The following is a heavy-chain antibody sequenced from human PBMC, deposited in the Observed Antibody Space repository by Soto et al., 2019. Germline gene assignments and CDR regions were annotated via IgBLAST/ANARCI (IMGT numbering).Heavy chain of an antibody. Sequence: GGSRRLSWAASGVTFSRSAMHWVRQAFGKGLEWVGRIRSKANSYATAYAASVKGRFTISRDDSKNTAYLQMNSLKTEDTAVYYCTTILRMSYHSNGIDVWGKGTTVTVS. J-gene: IGHJ6*04. CDR1: GVTFSRSA. CDR3: TTILRMSYHSNGIDV. CDR2: IRSKANSYAT. V-gene: IGHV3-73*01.